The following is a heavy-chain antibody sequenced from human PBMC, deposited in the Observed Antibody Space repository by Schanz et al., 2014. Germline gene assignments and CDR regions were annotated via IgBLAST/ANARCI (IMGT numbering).Heavy chain of an antibody. D-gene: IGHD2-21*01. CDR2: ISWNSGSI. CDR1: GFTFTTYA. J-gene: IGHJ4*02. CDR3: AKSKSQLPLFDY. V-gene: IGHV3-23*01. Sequence: DVQLLESGGGLVQPGESLRLSCAASGFTFTTYAMTWVRQAPGKGLEWVSNISWNSGSIDYADSVKGRFTISRDNAKNSLFLQMNSLSAEDTAVYYCAKSKSQLPLFDYWGQGTLVAVSS.